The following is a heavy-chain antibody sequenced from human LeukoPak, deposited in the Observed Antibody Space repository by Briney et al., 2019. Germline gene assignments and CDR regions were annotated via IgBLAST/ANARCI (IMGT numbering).Heavy chain of an antibody. CDR2: IYYSGST. CDR1: GGSISSYY. Sequence: PSETLSLTCTVSGGSISSYYWSWIRQPPGKGLEWIGYIYYSGSTNYNPSLKSRVTISVDTSKNQFSLKLSSVTAADTAVYYCARHSDYYDSSGSCYYYYGMDVCCQGTTVTVSS. V-gene: IGHV4-59*08. J-gene: IGHJ6*02. D-gene: IGHD3-22*01. CDR3: ARHSDYYDSSGSCYYYYGMDV.